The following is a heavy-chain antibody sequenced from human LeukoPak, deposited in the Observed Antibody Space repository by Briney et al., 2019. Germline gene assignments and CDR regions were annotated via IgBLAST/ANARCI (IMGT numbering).Heavy chain of an antibody. CDR2: LNPNNGYT. Sequence: GASVKVSCKTSGYTFIDYFIHWVRQAPGQGLEWMGRLNPNNGYTFYTEEFQGRVTMTRDTSISTAYMELSRLRSDDTAVYYCAKTGEMATTAPDYWGQGTLVTVSS. D-gene: IGHD5-24*01. J-gene: IGHJ4*02. CDR3: AKTGEMATTAPDY. V-gene: IGHV1-2*06. CDR1: GYTFIDYF.